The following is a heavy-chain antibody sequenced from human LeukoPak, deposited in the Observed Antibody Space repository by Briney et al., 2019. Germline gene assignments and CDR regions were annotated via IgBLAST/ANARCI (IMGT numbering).Heavy chain of an antibody. CDR3: ATFAGEHQAPFDY. D-gene: IGHD1-26*01. V-gene: IGHV1-2*02. CDR1: GYTFTGYY. J-gene: IGHJ4*02. CDR2: INPNSGGT. Sequence: ASVKVSCKASGYTFTGYYMHWMRQAPGQGLEWMGWINPNSGGTNYAQKFQGRVTMTRHTSISTAYMELSRLRSDDTAVYYCATFAGEHQAPFDYWGQGTLVTVSS.